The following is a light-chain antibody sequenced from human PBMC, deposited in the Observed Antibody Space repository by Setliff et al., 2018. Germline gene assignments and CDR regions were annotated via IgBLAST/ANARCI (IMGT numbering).Light chain of an antibody. Sequence: QSVLTQPASVSGSPGQSITISCSGTSSDVGSYDLVSWYQQRPGKAPKLIIYAVSDRPSGVSNRFSGSKSGNTASLTISGLQTEDEADYYCNAYTSGSTYVFGTGTKV. J-gene: IGLJ1*01. CDR3: NAYTSGSTYV. CDR1: SSDVGSYDL. CDR2: AVS. V-gene: IGLV2-14*03.